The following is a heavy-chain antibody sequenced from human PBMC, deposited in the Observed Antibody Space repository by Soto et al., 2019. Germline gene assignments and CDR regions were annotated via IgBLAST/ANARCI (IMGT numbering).Heavy chain of an antibody. CDR2: IFSNDEK. CDR3: ARNWYYYDIGVYGMDV. Sequence: GSGPTLVNPTETLTLTCTVSGFSLSNARMGVSWIRQPPGKALEWLAHIFSNDEKSYSTSLKSRLTISKDTSKSQVVLTMTNMDPVDTATYYCARNWYYYDIGVYGMDVWGQGTTVTVSS. CDR1: GFSLSNARMG. D-gene: IGHD3-22*01. V-gene: IGHV2-26*01. J-gene: IGHJ6*02.